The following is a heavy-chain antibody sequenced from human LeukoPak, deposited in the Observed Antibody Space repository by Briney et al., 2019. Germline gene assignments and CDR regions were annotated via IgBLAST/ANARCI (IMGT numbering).Heavy chain of an antibody. CDR2: ISYDGSNK. V-gene: IGHV3-30*18. Sequence: PGGSLRLSCAASGFTFSSYGMHWVREAPGKGLEGVAVISYDGSNKYCADSVKGRFTISRDNSKNTLYLQMNSLRAEDTAVYYCAKVKYYDSSGYQDNLFDYWGQGTLVTVSS. CDR1: GFTFSSYG. CDR3: AKVKYYDSSGYQDNLFDY. D-gene: IGHD3-22*01. J-gene: IGHJ4*02.